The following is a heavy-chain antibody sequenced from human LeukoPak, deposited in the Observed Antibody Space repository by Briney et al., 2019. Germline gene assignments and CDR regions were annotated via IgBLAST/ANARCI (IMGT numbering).Heavy chain of an antibody. Sequence: SGTLSLTCAVSGGSISSSNWWSWVRQPPGKGLEWIGEIYHSGSTNYNPSLKSRVTMSVDTSKNQFSLKLSSVTAADTAVYYCASTSIAARRFWFDPWGQGTLVTVSS. J-gene: IGHJ5*02. V-gene: IGHV4-4*02. D-gene: IGHD6-6*01. CDR3: ASTSIAARRFWFDP. CDR2: IYHSGST. CDR1: GGSISSSNW.